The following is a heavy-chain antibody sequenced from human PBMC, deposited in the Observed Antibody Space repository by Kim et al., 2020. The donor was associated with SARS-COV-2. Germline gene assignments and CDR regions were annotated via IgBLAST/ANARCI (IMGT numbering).Heavy chain of an antibody. Sequence: SPSLRGRVTISVDASKNQFSLKLNAVTTADTAVYYCTRPRGVVATTSWFDPWGQGTLVTVSS. D-gene: IGHD2-21*01. CDR3: TRPRGVVATTSWFDP. J-gene: IGHJ5*02. V-gene: IGHV4-61*07.